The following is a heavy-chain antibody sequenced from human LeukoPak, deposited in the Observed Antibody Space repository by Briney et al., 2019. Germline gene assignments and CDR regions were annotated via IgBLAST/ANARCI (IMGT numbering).Heavy chain of an antibody. J-gene: IGHJ4*02. CDR2: ISGSGGST. CDR1: GFXXXSYA. CDR3: ARGLANWGSYYFDY. Sequence: LXLXXXXSGFXXXSYAMSWVRQAPGKGLEWVSAISGSGGSTYYADSVKGRFTISRDNSKNTLYLQMNSLRAEDTAVYYCARGLANWGSYYFDYWGQGTLVTVSS. D-gene: IGHD7-27*01. V-gene: IGHV3-23*01.